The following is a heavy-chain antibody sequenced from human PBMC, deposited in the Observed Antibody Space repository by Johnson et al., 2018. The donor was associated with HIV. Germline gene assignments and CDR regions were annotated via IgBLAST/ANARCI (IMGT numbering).Heavy chain of an antibody. CDR1: GFTFSDYY. J-gene: IGHJ3*02. D-gene: IGHD1-26*01. CDR3: ARVREWEGGEVGDAFDI. CDR2: ITSSGSVI. V-gene: IGHV3-11*01. Sequence: QVQLVESGGGLVQPGGSLRLSCAASGFTFSDYYMSWIRQAPGKGLEWVSSITSSGSVIHYADSVKGRFNISRDNSKNSLYLQMNSLRAEDTAVYYCARVREWEGGEVGDAFDIWGQGTMVTVSS.